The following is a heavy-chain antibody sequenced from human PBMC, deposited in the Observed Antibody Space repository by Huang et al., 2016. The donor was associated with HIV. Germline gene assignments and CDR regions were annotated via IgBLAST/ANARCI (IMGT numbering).Heavy chain of an antibody. J-gene: IGHJ4*02. Sequence: QVQLVESGGGVVQPGRSLRLSCAASGFVFSSFAMHWIRQAPGKGVQWMAVIATDGTIKNYADSVRGRFTISRDNSKGTVYLQMNSLRPEDTAVYSCARTGSYYYGSGIYHFGDYWGQGTLVTVSS. CDR1: GFVFSSFA. D-gene: IGHD3-10*01. V-gene: IGHV3-30*01. CDR2: IATDGTIK. CDR3: ARTGSYYYGSGIYHFGDY.